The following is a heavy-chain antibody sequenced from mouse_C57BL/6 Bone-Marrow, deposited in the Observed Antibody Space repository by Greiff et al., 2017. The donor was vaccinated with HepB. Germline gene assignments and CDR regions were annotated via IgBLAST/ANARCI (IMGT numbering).Heavy chain of an antibody. V-gene: IGHV2-2*01. J-gene: IGHJ4*01. CDR1: GFSLTSYG. D-gene: IGHD1-1*01. CDR3: ASYYGSSYGAMDY. Sequence: VKLQQSGPGLVQPSQSLSITCTVSGFSLTSYGVHWVRQSPGKGLEWLGVIWSGGSTDYNAAFISRLSISKDNSKSQVFFKMNSLQADDTAIYYCASYYGSSYGAMDYWGQGTSVTVSS. CDR2: IWSGGST.